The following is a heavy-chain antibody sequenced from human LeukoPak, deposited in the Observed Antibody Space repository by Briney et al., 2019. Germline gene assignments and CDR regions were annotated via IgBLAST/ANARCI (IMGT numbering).Heavy chain of an antibody. CDR3: ARHATYYYGSGSYLFDY. J-gene: IGHJ4*02. D-gene: IGHD3-10*01. Sequence: SETLSLTCTVSGGSISSYYWSWIRQPPGKGLEWIGYIYYSGSTSYNPSLKSRVTISVDTSKNQFSLKLSSVTAADTAVYYCARHATYYYGSGSYLFDYWGQGTLVTVSS. CDR1: GGSISSYY. V-gene: IGHV4-59*08. CDR2: IYYSGST.